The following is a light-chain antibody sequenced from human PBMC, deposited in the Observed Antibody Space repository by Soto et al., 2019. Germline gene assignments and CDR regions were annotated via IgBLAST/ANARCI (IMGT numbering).Light chain of an antibody. CDR1: QDIKNY. CDR3: VQYDNLPLT. CDR2: DAS. J-gene: IGKJ4*01. Sequence: DIQMTQSPSSLSASVGDRVTITCQASQDIKNYLNWYQQKSGKAPKLLIYDASDLETGVPSRFSGSGSGTDFTFTINSLQREDIATYYCVQYDNLPLTFGGGTKVEIK. V-gene: IGKV1-33*01.